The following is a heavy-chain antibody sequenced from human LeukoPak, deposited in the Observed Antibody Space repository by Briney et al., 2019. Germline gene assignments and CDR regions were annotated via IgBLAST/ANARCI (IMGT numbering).Heavy chain of an antibody. CDR3: ASDHAYAFDY. J-gene: IGHJ4*02. CDR2: ISSPSTI. Sequence: GGSLRLSCAASGFTFSSYAMNWVRQAPGKGLEWVSYISSPSTIYYADSVKGRFTISRDNAKNSLYLQMNSLRDEDTAVYYCASDHAYAFDYWGQGTLVAVSS. D-gene: IGHD3-16*01. V-gene: IGHV3-48*02. CDR1: GFTFSSYA.